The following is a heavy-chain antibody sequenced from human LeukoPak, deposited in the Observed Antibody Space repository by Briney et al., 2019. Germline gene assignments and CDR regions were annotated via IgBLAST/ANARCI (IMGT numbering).Heavy chain of an antibody. J-gene: IGHJ4*02. D-gene: IGHD2-21*02. Sequence: GGSLRLSCAASEFSVGSNYMTWVRQAPGKGLEWVSLIYSVGSTYYADSVKGRFTISRDNAKNSLYLQMNSLRAEDTAVYYCARPAYCGGNCYYFPDYWGQGTLVTVSS. V-gene: IGHV3-66*04. CDR2: IYSVGST. CDR3: ARPAYCGGNCYYFPDY. CDR1: EFSVGSNY.